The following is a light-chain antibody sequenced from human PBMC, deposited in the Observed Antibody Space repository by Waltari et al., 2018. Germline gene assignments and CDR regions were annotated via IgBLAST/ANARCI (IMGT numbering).Light chain of an antibody. CDR1: NLDNKY. V-gene: IGLV3-1*01. J-gene: IGLJ1*01. Sequence: SYEVTQPPSVSVSPGQTASITCSGDNLDNKYVYWYQKKAGQYPALVIYQDSKRPAGIPERFSGSNAGNTATLTISGTQALDDADYYCQAWDSSRGYVFGTGTKVTVL. CDR2: QDS. CDR3: QAWDSSRGYV.